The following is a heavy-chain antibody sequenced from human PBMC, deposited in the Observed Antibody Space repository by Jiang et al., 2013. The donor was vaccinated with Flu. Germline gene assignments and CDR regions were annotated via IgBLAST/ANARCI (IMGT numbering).Heavy chain of an antibody. CDR1: GYSFTSYW. CDR3: AREPYGELDYYYYYYGMDV. CDR2: IDPSDSYT. J-gene: IGHJ6*02. Sequence: GAEVKKPGESLRISCKGSGYSFTSYWISWVRQMPGKGLEWMGRIDPSDSYTNYSPSFQGHVTISADKSISTAYLQWSSLKASDTAMYYCAREPYGELDYYYYYYGMDVWGQGTTVTVSS. D-gene: IGHD3-10*01. V-gene: IGHV5-10-1*01.